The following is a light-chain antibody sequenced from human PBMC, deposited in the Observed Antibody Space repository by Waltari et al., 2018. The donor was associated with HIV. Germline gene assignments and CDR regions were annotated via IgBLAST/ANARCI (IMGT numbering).Light chain of an antibody. CDR2: AAS. CDR1: QRISSY. CDR3: QQSYSTPLT. Sequence: DIQMTQSPSSLSASVGDRVTITCRARQRISSYLNWYQQKPGKAPKLLIYAASSLQSGVPSRFSGSGSGTDFTLTISSLQPEDFATYYCQQSYSTPLTFGPGTKVDIK. V-gene: IGKV1-39*01. J-gene: IGKJ3*01.